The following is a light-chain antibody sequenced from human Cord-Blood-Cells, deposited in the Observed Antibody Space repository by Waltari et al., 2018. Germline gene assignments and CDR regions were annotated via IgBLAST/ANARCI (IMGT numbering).Light chain of an antibody. V-gene: IGKV1-39*01. CDR1: QSISSY. Sequence: IQVHQSPSSLSASVGDRVTITCRSSQSISSYLNWYQQKPGKAPKLLIYAASSLQSGVPSRFSGSGSGTDFTLTISSLQPEDFATYYCQQSYSTPWTLGQGTKVEIK. CDR3: QQSYSTPWT. CDR2: AAS. J-gene: IGKJ1*01.